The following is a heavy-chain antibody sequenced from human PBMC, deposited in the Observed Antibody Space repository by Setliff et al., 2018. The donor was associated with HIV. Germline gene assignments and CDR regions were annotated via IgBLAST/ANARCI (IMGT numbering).Heavy chain of an antibody. CDR3: AREQEYCGGSNCPLSHYHYYYMDV. D-gene: IGHD2-21*01. J-gene: IGHJ6*03. V-gene: IGHV4-61*02. Sequence: KTSETLSLTCTVSGGSISSGRYFWSWIRQPAGKGLEWIGRIYTSGSTNYNPSLKSRVTISMDTSKNHFSLRLGSVTAADTAVYYCAREQEYCGGSNCPLSHYHYYYMDVWGKGTTVTVSS. CDR2: IYTSGST. CDR1: GGSISSGRYF.